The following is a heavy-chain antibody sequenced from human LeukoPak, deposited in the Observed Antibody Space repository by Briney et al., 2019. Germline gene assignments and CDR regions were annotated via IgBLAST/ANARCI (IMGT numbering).Heavy chain of an antibody. J-gene: IGHJ4*02. D-gene: IGHD2-2*01. CDR1: GGSFSGYY. Sequence: PSETLSLTCAVYGGSFSGYYWSWIRQPPGKGLEWIGEINHSGSTNYNPSLKSRVTISVDTSKNQFSLKLSSVTAADTAVYYCARGRCSSTTCYFDYWGQGTLVTVSS. V-gene: IGHV4-34*01. CDR3: ARGRCSSTTCYFDY. CDR2: INHSGST.